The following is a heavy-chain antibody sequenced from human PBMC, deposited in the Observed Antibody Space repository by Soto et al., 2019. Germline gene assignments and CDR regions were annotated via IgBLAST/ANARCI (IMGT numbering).Heavy chain of an antibody. D-gene: IGHD2-21*01. J-gene: IGHJ5*02. CDR2: INWNSGTT. Sequence: EAQLVESGGDLVQPGTSLRLSCAASRFTFDDYAMSWVRQVPGKGLEWVSGINWNSGTTGYADSVKGRFTISRDNAKNSMYLQMSRLGADDTAMYYCTKDRVALIRGWFDTWGQGIQVTVAA. V-gene: IGHV3-9*01. CDR3: TKDRVALIRGWFDT. CDR1: RFTFDDYA.